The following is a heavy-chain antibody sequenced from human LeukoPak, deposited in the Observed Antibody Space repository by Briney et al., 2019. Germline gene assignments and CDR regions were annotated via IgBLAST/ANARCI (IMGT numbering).Heavy chain of an antibody. V-gene: IGHV4-59*12. Sequence: EPSETLSLTCTVSGGSISSYYWSWIRQPPGKGLEWIGYIYYSGSTNYNPSLKSRVTISVETSKNQFSLQLNSVTPEDTAVYYCARGGRYSSPHFDYWGQGTLVTVSS. CDR1: GGSISSYY. CDR2: IYYSGST. J-gene: IGHJ4*02. CDR3: ARGGRYSSPHFDY. D-gene: IGHD6-13*01.